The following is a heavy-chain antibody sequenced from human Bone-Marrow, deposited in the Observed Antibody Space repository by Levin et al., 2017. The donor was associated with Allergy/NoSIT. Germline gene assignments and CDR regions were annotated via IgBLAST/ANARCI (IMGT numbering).Heavy chain of an antibody. CDR1: GGSISSYY. D-gene: IGHD4-17*01. V-gene: IGHV4-59*01. CDR2: IYYSGST. J-gene: IGHJ6*02. Sequence: PLETLSLTCTVSGGSISSYYWSWIRQPPGKGLEWIGYIYYSGSTNYNPSLKSRVTISVDTSKKQFSLKLDSVTAADTAVYYCARGPTVTNYYYGMDVWGQGTTVTVSS. CDR3: ARGPTVTNYYYGMDV.